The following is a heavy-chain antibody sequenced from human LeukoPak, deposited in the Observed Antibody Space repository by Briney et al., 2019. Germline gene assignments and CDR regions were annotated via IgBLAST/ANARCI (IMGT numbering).Heavy chain of an antibody. J-gene: IGHJ4*02. D-gene: IGHD2-15*01. CDR3: ARDPGGYCSSGSCLGAGY. Sequence: HSGGSLRLSCAASGFTFSSYAMHWVRQAPGKGLEGVAVISYDGSNKYYADSVKGRFTISRDNSKNTLFLQMNSLRAEDTAVYYCARDPGGYCSSGSCLGAGYWGQGTLVTVSS. V-gene: IGHV3-30*14. CDR1: GFTFSSYA. CDR2: ISYDGSNK.